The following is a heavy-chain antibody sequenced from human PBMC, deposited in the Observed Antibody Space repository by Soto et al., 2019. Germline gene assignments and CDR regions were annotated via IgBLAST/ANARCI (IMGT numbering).Heavy chain of an antibody. V-gene: IGHV3-30-3*01. Sequence: GGSLRLSCAASGFTFSSYVMHWVRQAPGKRLAWGALISYDGRNKYYADSVKGRFTISRDNSKNTLYLQMNSLRAEDTAVYYCASPTYDTSGYYTPYYYYYGMDVWGQGTTVTVSS. J-gene: IGHJ6*02. CDR2: ISYDGRNK. CDR1: GFTFSSYV. CDR3: ASPTYDTSGYYTPYYYYYGMDV. D-gene: IGHD3-22*01.